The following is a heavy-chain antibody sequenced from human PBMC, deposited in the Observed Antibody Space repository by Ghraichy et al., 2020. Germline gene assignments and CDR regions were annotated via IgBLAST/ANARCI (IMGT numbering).Heavy chain of an antibody. Sequence: SETLSLTCSVSGGSISSSRYYWGWVRQSPGKGLEWIGNIYYSGTTYYNPSLKSRVTISVDTSKNQFPLKLSSVAAADTAVYYCATSPDPYYYGSGSYYMYYFDYWGQGTLVTVSS. CDR2: IYYSGTT. J-gene: IGHJ4*02. V-gene: IGHV4-39*01. CDR1: GGSISSSRYY. CDR3: ATSPDPYYYGSGSYYMYYFDY. D-gene: IGHD3-10*01.